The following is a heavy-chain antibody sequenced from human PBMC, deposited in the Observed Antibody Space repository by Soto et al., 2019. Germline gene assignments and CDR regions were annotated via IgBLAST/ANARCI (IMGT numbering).Heavy chain of an antibody. V-gene: IGHV1-18*04. Sequence: ASVKVSCKASGYTFTSYGSSWVRQAPGQGLEWMGWISAYNGNTNYAQKLQGRVTMTTDTSTSTAYMELRSLRSDDTAVYYCAICGHDFLEWLLTYSYGIDVGGQGTTVTVSS. CDR1: GYTFTSYG. J-gene: IGHJ6*02. D-gene: IGHD3-3*01. CDR3: AICGHDFLEWLLTYSYGIDV. CDR2: ISAYNGNT.